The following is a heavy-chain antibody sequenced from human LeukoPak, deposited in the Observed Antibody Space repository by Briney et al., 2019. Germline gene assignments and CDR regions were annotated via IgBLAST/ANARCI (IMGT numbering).Heavy chain of an antibody. CDR3: ARVEYCSSTSCPLDY. CDR1: GFTFSSYG. Sequence: GGSLRLSCAASGFTFSSYGMHWVRQAPGKGLEWVAFIRYDGSNKYYADSVKGRFTISRDNSKNTLYLQMNSLRAEDTAVYYCARVEYCSSTSCPLDYWGQGTLVTVSS. V-gene: IGHV3-30*02. CDR2: IRYDGSNK. D-gene: IGHD2-2*01. J-gene: IGHJ4*02.